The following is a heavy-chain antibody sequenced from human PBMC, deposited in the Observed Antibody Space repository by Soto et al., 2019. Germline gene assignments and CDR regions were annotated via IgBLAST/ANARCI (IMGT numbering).Heavy chain of an antibody. CDR3: AGPNPLRGSGSLFDY. CDR1: GGTFSSYT. J-gene: IGHJ4*01. CDR2: IIPILGIT. D-gene: IGHD3-10*01. Sequence: QVQLVQSGAEVKKPGSSVKVSCKASGGTFSSYTISWVRQAPGQGLEWMGRIIPILGITNYAQRFQGRVTITADKATSTADAKLSGIKSDDAAVYDCAGPNPLRGSGSLFDYWRHGGLFTVSS. V-gene: IGHV1-69*02.